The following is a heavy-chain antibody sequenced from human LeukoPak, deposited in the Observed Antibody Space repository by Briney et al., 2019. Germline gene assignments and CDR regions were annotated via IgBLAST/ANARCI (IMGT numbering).Heavy chain of an antibody. CDR2: IIPIFGTA. J-gene: IGHJ4*02. CDR3: AVARAESGGYYSDY. D-gene: IGHD3-22*01. V-gene: IGHV1-69*05. Sequence: SVKVSCKASGGTFTSYAISWVRQAPGQGREWMGRIIPIFGTANYAQKFQGRVTITTDTSTSTAYMELRSLRSEDTAVYYCAVARAESGGYYSDYWGQGNLVTVSS. CDR1: GGTFTSYA.